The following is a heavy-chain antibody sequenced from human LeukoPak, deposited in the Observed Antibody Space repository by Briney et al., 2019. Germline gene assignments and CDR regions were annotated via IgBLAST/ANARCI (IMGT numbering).Heavy chain of an antibody. CDR1: GFTFSSYA. D-gene: IGHD6-19*01. V-gene: IGHV3-30-3*01. CDR3: APISVAGTRGQFDY. J-gene: IGHJ4*02. Sequence: PRGSLRLSCAASGFTFSSYAMHWVRQAPGKGLEWVAVISYDGSNKYYADSVKGRFTISRDNAKNSLYLQMNSLRAEDTAVYYCAPISVAGTRGQFDYWGQGTLVTVSS. CDR2: ISYDGSNK.